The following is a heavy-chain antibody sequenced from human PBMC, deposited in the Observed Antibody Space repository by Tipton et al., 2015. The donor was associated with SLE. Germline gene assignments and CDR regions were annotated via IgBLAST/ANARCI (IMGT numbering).Heavy chain of an antibody. CDR3: ARHERWPHFDY. Sequence: TLSLTCTVSGGSISSSSYYWDWIRQPPGKGLEWIGSMYFSGSTHYNPSLKSRVTISIDTSKNQFSLKLSSMTAADTAVYYCARHERWPHFDYWGQGTLVTVSS. CDR1: GGSISSSSYY. D-gene: IGHD6-19*01. V-gene: IGHV4-39*07. J-gene: IGHJ4*02. CDR2: MYFSGST.